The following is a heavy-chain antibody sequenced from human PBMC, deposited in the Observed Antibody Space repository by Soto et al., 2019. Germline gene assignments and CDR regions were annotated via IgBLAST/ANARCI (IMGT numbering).Heavy chain of an antibody. J-gene: IGHJ5*02. V-gene: IGHV4-61*08. CDR2: IHYTGRT. Sequence: QVQLQESGPGLVKPSETLSLTCTVSGGSVSSSGYHWSWIRQPPGKGLEWIGYIHYTGRTYYNPSLKSRVTISVATSKNQLSLKLSSLTAADTAVYYCARTKTEVGATKNWFYPWGQGTLVTVSS. CDR3: ARTKTEVGATKNWFYP. D-gene: IGHD1-26*01. CDR1: GGSVSSSGYH.